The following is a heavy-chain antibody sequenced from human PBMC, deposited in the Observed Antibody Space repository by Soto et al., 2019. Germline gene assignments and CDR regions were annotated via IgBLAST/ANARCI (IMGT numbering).Heavy chain of an antibody. D-gene: IGHD2-2*02. Sequence: GGSLRLSCAASGFTFSSYSMNWVRQAPGKGLEWVSSISSSSIYIYYADSVKGRFTISRDNAKNSLYLQMNSLRAEDTAVYYCARAHTPHWFDPWGQGTLVTVSS. CDR1: GFTFSSYS. J-gene: IGHJ5*02. CDR2: ISSSSIYI. V-gene: IGHV3-21*01. CDR3: ARAHTPHWFDP.